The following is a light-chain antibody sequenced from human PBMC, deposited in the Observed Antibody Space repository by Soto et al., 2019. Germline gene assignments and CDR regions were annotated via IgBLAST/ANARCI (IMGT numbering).Light chain of an antibody. CDR2: EVS. CDR3: SSYTTTSTLGV. Sequence: QSVLTQPASVSGSPGQSITISCSGTSSDVGAYNYVSWYQQQPGKAPKLIISEVSDRPSGVSNRFSGSKSGNTASLTISGLQAEDEADYFCSSYTTTSTLGVFGGGTKVTVL. J-gene: IGLJ3*02. CDR1: SSDVGAYNY. V-gene: IGLV2-14*01.